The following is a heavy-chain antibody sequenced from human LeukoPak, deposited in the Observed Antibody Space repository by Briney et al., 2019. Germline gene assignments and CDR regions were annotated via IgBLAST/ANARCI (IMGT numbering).Heavy chain of an antibody. CDR2: IYYSGST. V-gene: IGHV4-59*01. CDR3: ARDRDYYYGMDV. CDR1: GGSISSYY. J-gene: IGHJ6*02. Sequence: PSETLSLTCTVSGGSISSYYWSWIRQPPGKGLEWIGYIYYSGSTNYNPSLKSRVTISVATSKNQFSLKLSSVTAADTAVYYCARDRDYYYGMDVWGQGTTVNVSS.